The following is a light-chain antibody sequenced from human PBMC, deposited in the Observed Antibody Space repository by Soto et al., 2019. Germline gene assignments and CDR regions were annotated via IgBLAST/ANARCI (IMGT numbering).Light chain of an antibody. CDR1: QSVSNNY. Sequence: EIVLTQSPGTLSLSPGERATLSRRSSQSVSNNYLAWYQQKPGQAPRLLIYSASNRTTGIPDRFSGSGSGTDFTLTIRRMGYEDFEVYYCQPYGSSGTFGQGTK. CDR3: QPYGSSGT. V-gene: IGKV3-20*01. J-gene: IGKJ1*01. CDR2: SAS.